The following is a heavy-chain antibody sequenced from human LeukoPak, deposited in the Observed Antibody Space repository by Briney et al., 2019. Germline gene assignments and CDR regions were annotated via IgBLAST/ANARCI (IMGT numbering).Heavy chain of an antibody. D-gene: IGHD2-15*01. V-gene: IGHV1-18*01. CDR3: AREYCSGGSCYSETGTIDY. J-gene: IGHJ4*02. CDR1: GYTFTSYG. Sequence: ASVKVSCKASGYTFTSYGISWVRQAPGQGLKWMGWISPYNGNTKYEQMLQGRVTMTTDTSTSTAYTELRSLRSDDTAVYYCAREYCSGGSCYSETGTIDYWGQGTLVTVST. CDR2: ISPYNGNT.